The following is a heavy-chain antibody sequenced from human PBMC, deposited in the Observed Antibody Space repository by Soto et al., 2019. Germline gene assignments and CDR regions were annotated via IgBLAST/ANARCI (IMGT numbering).Heavy chain of an antibody. J-gene: IGHJ6*02. CDR3: ERGYRDGYNYYYCYGMGV. V-gene: IGHV4-59*01. D-gene: IGHD1-1*01. CDR1: GGSISSYY. CDR2: IYYSGST. Sequence: SETLSLTCTVSGGSISSYYWSWIRQPPGKGLEWIGYIYYSGSTNYNPSLKSRVTISVDTSKNQFSLKLSSVTAADTAVYYCERGYRDGYNYYYCYGMGVWCQGTTVTVSS.